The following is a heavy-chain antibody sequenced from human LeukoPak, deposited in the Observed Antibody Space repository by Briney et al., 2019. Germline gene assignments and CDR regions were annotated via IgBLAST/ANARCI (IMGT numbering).Heavy chain of an antibody. CDR1: GFTFSSYG. Sequence: GGSLRLSCAVSGFTFSSYGMNWVLQAPGRGLEWVSSISSGSTYIYYAGSVKGRFTISRDNGKNSLYLQMNSLRAEDTAVYYCARDKLAYCGGDCYPDAWGQGTLVTVSS. J-gene: IGHJ5*02. D-gene: IGHD2-21*02. V-gene: IGHV3-21*01. CDR3: ARDKLAYCGGDCYPDA. CDR2: ISSGSTYI.